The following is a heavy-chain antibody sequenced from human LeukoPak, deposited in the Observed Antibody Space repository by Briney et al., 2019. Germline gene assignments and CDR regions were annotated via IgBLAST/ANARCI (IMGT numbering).Heavy chain of an antibody. CDR3: ARVPSRRFRLQQYFDY. V-gene: IGHV4-31*03. J-gene: IGHJ4*02. Sequence: SETLSLTCTVSGGSISSGGYYWSWIRQHPGKGLEWIGYIYYSGRTYYNPSLNHRVTISVDTSKNQFCLKLSSVTAADTAVYYCARVPSRRFRLQQYFDYWGRGTLVTVSS. CDR2: IYYSGRT. D-gene: IGHD5-18*01. CDR1: GGSISSGGYY.